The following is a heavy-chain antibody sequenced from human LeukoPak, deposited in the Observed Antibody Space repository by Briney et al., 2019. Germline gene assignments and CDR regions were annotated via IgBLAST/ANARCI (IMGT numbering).Heavy chain of an antibody. D-gene: IGHD3-10*01. CDR3: VKDLYYYGSGSPSFAFDI. V-gene: IGHV3-64D*06. J-gene: IGHJ3*02. CDR1: GFTFSSYA. Sequence: GGSLRLSCSASGFTFSSYAMHWVRQPPGKGLEYVSAISTNGGSTYYADSVKGRFTISRDNSKNTLYLQMSSLRAEDTAVYYCVKDLYYYGSGSPSFAFDIWGQGTMVTVSS. CDR2: ISTNGGST.